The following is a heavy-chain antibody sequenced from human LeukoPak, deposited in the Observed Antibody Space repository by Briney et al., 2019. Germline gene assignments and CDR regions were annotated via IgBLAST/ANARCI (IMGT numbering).Heavy chain of an antibody. Sequence: GGSLRLSCAASGFTFSTYAMSWVRQAPGKGLEWVSSISGSGSSTSYADSVKGLFTISRDNSKNTLDLQMNSLRGEDTAIYYCAKGSLRLGELSSWTLDYWGQGTLVSVSS. J-gene: IGHJ4*02. CDR3: AKGSLRLGELSSWTLDY. CDR1: GFTFSTYA. CDR2: ISGSGSST. V-gene: IGHV3-23*01. D-gene: IGHD3-16*02.